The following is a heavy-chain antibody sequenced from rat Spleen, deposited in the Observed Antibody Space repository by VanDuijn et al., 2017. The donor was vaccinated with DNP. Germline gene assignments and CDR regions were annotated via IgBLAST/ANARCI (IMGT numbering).Heavy chain of an antibody. J-gene: IGHJ2*01. D-gene: IGHD1-2*01. Sequence: QVQLKESGPGLVQPSRTLSLTCTVPGFSLPSFGVSWVRQPPGKGLEWIAAVWGGGSTDYNSALNSRLRISRDTSKSQVLLKMNSLQTEDTAMYFCARWHLYLNYFDYWGQGVMVTVSS. V-gene: IGHV2-16*01. CDR3: ARWHLYLNYFDY. CDR1: GFSLPSFG. CDR2: VWGGGST.